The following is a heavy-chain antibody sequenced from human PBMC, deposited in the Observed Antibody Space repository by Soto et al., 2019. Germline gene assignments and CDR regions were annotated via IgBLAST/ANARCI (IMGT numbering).Heavy chain of an antibody. CDR1: GGSISTVDYW. CDR3: ARGPSGDKVDS. V-gene: IGHV4-30-4*01. J-gene: IGHJ4*02. Sequence: QVQLQESGPGLVKPSQTLSLTCTVSGGSISTVDYWWSWIRQSPDMGLEWIGHIYDGGRTYNNPSLETRVPMSVDTSKSQLSLTLSSVSAADTAVYYCARGPSGDKVDSWGPGTLVTVSS. D-gene: IGHD7-27*01. CDR2: IYDGGRT.